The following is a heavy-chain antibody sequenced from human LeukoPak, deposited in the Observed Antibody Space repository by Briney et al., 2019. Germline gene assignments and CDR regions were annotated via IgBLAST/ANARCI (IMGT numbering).Heavy chain of an antibody. CDR1: VGSLSRYY. J-gene: IGHJ5*02. Sequence: SETRSLTCTVSVGSLSRYYWSWIRQPPGKGLEWIAYIYDSGSSSYNPSLRSRVTTSVDTSKNQFSLKLSSVTAADTAIYYCARHEGKVAASNCFDPWGQGTLVTVSS. CDR3: ARHEGKVAASNCFDP. D-gene: IGHD2-15*01. CDR2: IYDSGSS. V-gene: IGHV4-59*08.